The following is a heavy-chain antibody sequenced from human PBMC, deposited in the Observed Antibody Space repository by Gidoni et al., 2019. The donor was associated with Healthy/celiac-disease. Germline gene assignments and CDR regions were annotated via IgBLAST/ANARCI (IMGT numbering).Heavy chain of an antibody. D-gene: IGHD3-22*01. CDR2: ST. J-gene: IGHJ3*02. V-gene: IGHV4-30-2*05. Sequence: STYYNPSLKSRVTISVDTSKNQFSLKLSSVTAADTAVYYCANYYDKDPFGAFDIWGQGTMVTVSS. CDR3: ANYYDKDPFGAFDI.